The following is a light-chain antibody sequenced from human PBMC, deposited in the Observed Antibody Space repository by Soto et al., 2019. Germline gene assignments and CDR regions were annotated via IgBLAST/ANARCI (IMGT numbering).Light chain of an antibody. Sequence: SVLTQYKATLSLSPGDRATLSCRASQSVSRSLTWYQQKPGQAPRLLIYDASTRATGIPTRFSGSGSGTDFTITISSLEPEDFAVYYCQHRSNSFGGRTKV. CDR2: DAS. J-gene: IGKJ4*01. CDR1: QSVSRS. V-gene: IGKV3-11*01. CDR3: QHRSNS.